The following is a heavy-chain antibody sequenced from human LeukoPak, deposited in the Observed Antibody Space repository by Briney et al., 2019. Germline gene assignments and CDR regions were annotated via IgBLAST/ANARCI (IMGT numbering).Heavy chain of an antibody. CDR2: KEKDGRTE. Sequence: GGSLRLSCVGSGFTFSMSAMHWVRQAPGKGLEWVASKEKDGRTEYNADSVKGRFTISRDNSANTLYLELDSLTVEDTAVYYCAKVRSVFGANCFDYWGQGTLVTVSS. J-gene: IGHJ4*02. CDR1: GFTFSMSA. V-gene: IGHV3-30*02. CDR3: AKVRSVFGANCFDY. D-gene: IGHD3-3*01.